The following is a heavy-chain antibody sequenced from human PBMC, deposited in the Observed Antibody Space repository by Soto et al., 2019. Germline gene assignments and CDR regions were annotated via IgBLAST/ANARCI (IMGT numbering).Heavy chain of an antibody. CDR3: ARESDIVVVPADRGHYYYGMDV. CDR1: GGTFSSYA. D-gene: IGHD2-2*01. V-gene: IGHV1-69*13. J-gene: IGHJ6*02. CDR2: IIPIFGTA. Sequence: ASVKVSCKASGGTFSSYAISWVRQAPGQGLEWMGGIIPIFGTANYAQKFQGRVTITADESTSTAYMELSSLRSEDTAVYYCARESDIVVVPADRGHYYYGMDVWGQGTTVPVSS.